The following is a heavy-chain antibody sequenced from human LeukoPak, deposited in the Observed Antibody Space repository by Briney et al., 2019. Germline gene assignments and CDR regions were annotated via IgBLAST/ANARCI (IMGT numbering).Heavy chain of an antibody. CDR1: GFTFSSYS. J-gene: IGHJ6*02. D-gene: IGHD2-2*01. CDR2: ISSSSSTT. Sequence: PGGSLRLSCAASGFTFSSYSMNWVRQAPGKGLECVSYISSSSSTTYYADSVKGRFTISRDNAKNSLYLQMNSLRDEDTAVYYCARWVRFCSSTSCTFYGMDVWGQGTTVTVSS. V-gene: IGHV3-48*02. CDR3: ARWVRFCSSTSCTFYGMDV.